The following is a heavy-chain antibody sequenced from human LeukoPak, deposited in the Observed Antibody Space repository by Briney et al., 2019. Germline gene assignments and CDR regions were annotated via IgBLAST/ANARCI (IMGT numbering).Heavy chain of an antibody. Sequence: GGSLRLSCAASGFTFSNSWMHWLRQAPGKGLEWVAHMWQDGSSKFYVDSVKGRFTISRDNAKNPLYLQMNGLRVEDTAVYYCSKFNSWGQGTLVTVSS. J-gene: IGHJ4*02. CDR1: GFTFSNSW. CDR3: SKFNS. V-gene: IGHV3-7*01. CDR2: MWQDGSSK.